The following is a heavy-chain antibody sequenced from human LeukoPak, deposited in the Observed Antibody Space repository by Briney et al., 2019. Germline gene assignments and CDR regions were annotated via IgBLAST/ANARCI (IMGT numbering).Heavy chain of an antibody. CDR2: ISSGSDTM. V-gene: IGHV3-48*01. D-gene: IGHD2-8*01. Sequence: GGSLRLSCAASGFAFSLYSMNWVRRAPGKGLEFISYISSGSDTMYHADSVKGRFTISRDNSKNTLYLQMNSLRAEDTAIYYCAKDEYARYFDLWGRGTLVTVSS. CDR1: GFAFSLYS. CDR3: AKDEYARYFDL. J-gene: IGHJ2*01.